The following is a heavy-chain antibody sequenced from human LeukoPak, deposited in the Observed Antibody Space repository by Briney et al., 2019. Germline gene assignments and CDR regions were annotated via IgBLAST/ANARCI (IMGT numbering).Heavy chain of an antibody. V-gene: IGHV3-53*01. CDR3: ARGEPSGWEYYFDY. D-gene: IGHD6-19*01. CDR2: IYSGGST. J-gene: IGHJ4*02. Sequence: GGSLRLSCAASGFTVSSNYMSWVRQAPGKGLEWVSVIYSGGSTYYADSVKGRFTISRDNSKNTLYLQMSSLRAEDTAVYYCARGEPSGWEYYFDYWGQGTLVTVSS. CDR1: GFTVSSNY.